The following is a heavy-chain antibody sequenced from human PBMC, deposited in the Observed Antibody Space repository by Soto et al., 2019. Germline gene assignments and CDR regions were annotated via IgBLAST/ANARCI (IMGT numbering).Heavy chain of an antibody. Sequence: EVQLLESGGGLVQPGGSLRLSCAASGFTFRKYAMTWVRQAPGKGLEWVSAISGSGSSTHYADSVKGRFTISRDNSRNTVYVQMHSLRAEDTAVYYCANRGGNGDNPGAFDIWGQGAMVTVSS. CDR3: ANRGGNGDNPGAFDI. V-gene: IGHV3-23*01. CDR1: GFTFRKYA. J-gene: IGHJ3*02. D-gene: IGHD4-17*01. CDR2: ISGSGSST.